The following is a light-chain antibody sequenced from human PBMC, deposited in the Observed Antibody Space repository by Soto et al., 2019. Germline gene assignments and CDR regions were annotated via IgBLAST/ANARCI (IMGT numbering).Light chain of an antibody. J-gene: IGKJ4*01. CDR1: QTVRNNY. CDR2: DAS. V-gene: IGKV3-20*01. Sequence: GVTQSPGTLSLTPGERATLSCRASQTVRNNYLAWYQQKPGQAPRLLIYDASSRATGIPDRFSGGGSGTDFTLTISSLQSEDFAVYYCQQYNSWPLTFGGGTKVDVK. CDR3: QQYNSWPLT.